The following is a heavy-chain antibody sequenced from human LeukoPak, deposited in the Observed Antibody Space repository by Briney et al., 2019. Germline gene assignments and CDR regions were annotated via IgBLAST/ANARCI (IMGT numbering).Heavy chain of an antibody. CDR3: ARDRENSGSYYRD. CDR1: GGTFSSYA. V-gene: IGHV1-69*04. J-gene: IGHJ4*02. Sequence: SVKVSCRASGGTFSSYAISWVRQAPGQGLEWMGRIIPIFGIASYAQKFQGRVTITADKSTSTAYMELSSLRSEDTAVYYCARDRENSGSYYRDWGQGTLVTVSS. CDR2: IIPIFGIA. D-gene: IGHD1-26*01.